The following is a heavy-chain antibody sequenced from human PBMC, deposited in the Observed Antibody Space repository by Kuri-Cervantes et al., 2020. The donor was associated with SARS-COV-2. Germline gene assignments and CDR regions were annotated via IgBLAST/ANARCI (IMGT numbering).Heavy chain of an antibody. D-gene: IGHD3-22*01. CDR1: GFTFSNYW. V-gene: IGHV3-7*02. Sequence: GGSLRLSCAASGFTFSNYWMTWVRQAPGKGLEWVANTNQDGNEKHYADSVKGRFTISRDNAKNSVYLQMNSLRAEDTAVYYCAMKSTRNNYYDSSGSFDYWGQGTLVTVSS. CDR3: AMKSTRNNYYDSSGSFDY. CDR2: TNQDGNEK. J-gene: IGHJ4*02.